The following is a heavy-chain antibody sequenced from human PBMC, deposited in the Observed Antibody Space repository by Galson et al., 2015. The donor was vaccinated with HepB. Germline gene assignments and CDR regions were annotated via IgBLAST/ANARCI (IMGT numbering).Heavy chain of an antibody. CDR3: AKGRKLYGDFDY. CDR2: IYTGGST. V-gene: IGHV3-53*01. Sequence: SLRLSCAASGFTVNSNYVSWVHQAPGKGLQWISVIYTGGSTFYTDSVKGRFTVSRDNSRNTVFLQMNSLRVEDTAIYYCAKGRKLYGDFDYWGQGTLVTVSS. CDR1: GFTVNSNY. D-gene: IGHD4-17*01. J-gene: IGHJ4*02.